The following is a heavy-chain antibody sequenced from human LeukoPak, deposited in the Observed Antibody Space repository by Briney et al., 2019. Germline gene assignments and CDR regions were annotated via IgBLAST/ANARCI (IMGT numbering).Heavy chain of an antibody. CDR1: GYIFTGYY. Sequence: ASVKVSFKASGYIFTGYYLHWVRQAPGQGLEWMGWINPDSGNTNYAQNFQGRVTMTRDTSITTAYMELSSLRSDDTAVYYCARRYCSITSCYYFDYWGQGTLVTVSS. J-gene: IGHJ4*02. CDR3: ARRYCSITSCYYFDY. V-gene: IGHV1-2*02. D-gene: IGHD2-2*01. CDR2: INPDSGNT.